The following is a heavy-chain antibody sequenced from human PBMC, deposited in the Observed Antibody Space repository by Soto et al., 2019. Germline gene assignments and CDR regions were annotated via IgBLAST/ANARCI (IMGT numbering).Heavy chain of an antibody. J-gene: IGHJ6*02. V-gene: IGHV3-33*01. Sequence: TWGSLRLSCTASGFSFILYGMQWVRQAPGKGLEWVAVIWYDGSNKYYADSVRGRLTISRDNSKNMLHLQMNSLRAEDTAVYYCARSPYTTGYHYGMDVWGQGNTVTVSS. D-gene: IGHD3-9*01. CDR3: ARSPYTTGYHYGMDV. CDR2: IWYDGSNK. CDR1: GFSFILYG.